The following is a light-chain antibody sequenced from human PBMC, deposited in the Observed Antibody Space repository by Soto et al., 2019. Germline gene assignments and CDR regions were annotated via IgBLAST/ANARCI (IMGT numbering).Light chain of an antibody. CDR1: QGISSL. Sequence: DIQMTQSPSSVSASVGDRVTITCRASQGISSLLAWYQQKPGKAPKLLIYAASSLQSWVPSRFSGSGAGTAFTLTISSLQPEDGATYYGQQAYSFPLTFGGGKKVEIK. J-gene: IGKJ4*01. V-gene: IGKV1D-12*01. CDR3: QQAYSFPLT. CDR2: AAS.